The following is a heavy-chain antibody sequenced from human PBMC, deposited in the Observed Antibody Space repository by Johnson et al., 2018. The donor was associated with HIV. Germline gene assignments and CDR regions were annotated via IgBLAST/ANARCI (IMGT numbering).Heavy chain of an antibody. J-gene: IGHJ3*02. Sequence: VQLVESGGGLVQPGGSLRLSCAASGFTVSNYYMSWIRQAPGKGLEWVSVIYSGGSPYYAESVKGRFTISRDNSKNTLFLQMHSLRAEDTAVYYCARMWLERAFDIWGQGTVVTVSS. CDR2: IYSGGSP. V-gene: IGHV3-66*02. CDR3: ARMWLERAFDI. D-gene: IGHD3-22*01. CDR1: GFTVSNYY.